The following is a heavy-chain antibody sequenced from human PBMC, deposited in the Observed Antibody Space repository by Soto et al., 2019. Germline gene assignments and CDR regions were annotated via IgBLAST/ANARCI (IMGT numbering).Heavy chain of an antibody. CDR1: GVNFYNHW. V-gene: IGHV3-7*01. Sequence: PGGSLRLSCVVSGVNFYNHWMSWVRQAPGKGLEWVADIREDGNEKYYVDSVKGRFTISRDNSRNSLYLEMNNLRAEDTAVYFCARDGDRWKFDYWGQGALVTVSS. CDR3: ARDGDRWKFDY. D-gene: IGHD7-27*01. J-gene: IGHJ4*02. CDR2: IREDGNEK.